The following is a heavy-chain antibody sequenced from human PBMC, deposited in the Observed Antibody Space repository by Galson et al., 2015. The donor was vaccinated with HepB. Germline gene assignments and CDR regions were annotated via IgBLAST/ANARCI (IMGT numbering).Heavy chain of an antibody. V-gene: IGHV6-1*01. CDR1: GDSVSSVSAA. Sequence: CAISGDSVSSVSAAWNWIRQSPSRGLEWLGRTYYRSKWYNDYAVSVKSRITINPDTSKNQFSLQLNSVTPEDTAVYYCARRTIIVATTLRGGAFDIWGQGTMVTVSS. CDR2: TYYRSKWYN. CDR3: ARRTIIVATTLRGGAFDI. D-gene: IGHD5-12*01. J-gene: IGHJ3*02.